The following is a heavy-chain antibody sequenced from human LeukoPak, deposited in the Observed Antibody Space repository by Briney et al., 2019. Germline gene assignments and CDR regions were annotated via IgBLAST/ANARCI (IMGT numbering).Heavy chain of an antibody. Sequence: GGSLRLSCAASEFTFSNYWMSWVRQAPGKGLEWVSSISSSSSYIYYADSVKGRFTISRDNSKNTLYLQMNSLRAEDTAVYYCAKDRNFDYWGQGTLVTVSS. CDR3: AKDRNFDY. D-gene: IGHD2-21*01. J-gene: IGHJ4*02. V-gene: IGHV3-21*01. CDR1: EFTFSNYW. CDR2: ISSSSSYI.